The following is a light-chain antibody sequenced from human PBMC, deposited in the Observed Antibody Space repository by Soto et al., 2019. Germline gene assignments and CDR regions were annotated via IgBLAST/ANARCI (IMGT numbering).Light chain of an antibody. CDR3: SSYEGGNSYV. CDR2: EVR. Sequence: QSALTQPPSASGSVGQSVTISCTGTSNDVGGYNYVSWYLQYPGTAPKVLIYEVRKRPSGVPERFSGSKSGNTASLTVSGLQAEDEADYYCSSYEGGNSYVFGSGTKVTVL. J-gene: IGLJ1*01. V-gene: IGLV2-8*01. CDR1: SNDVGGYNY.